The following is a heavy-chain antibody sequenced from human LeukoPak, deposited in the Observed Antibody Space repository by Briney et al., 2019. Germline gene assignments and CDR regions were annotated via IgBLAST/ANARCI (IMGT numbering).Heavy chain of an antibody. J-gene: IGHJ6*03. CDR2: IYHSGST. Sequence: SETLSLTCAVSGYSISSGYYWGWIRQPPGKGLEWIGSIYHSGSTYCNPSLKSRVTISVDTSKNQFSLKLSSVTAADTAVYYCARHGLSDDFWSGYYHYYYYYYMDVWGKGTTVTVSS. CDR1: GYSISSGYY. D-gene: IGHD3-3*01. V-gene: IGHV4-38-2*01. CDR3: ARHGLSDDFWSGYYHYYYYYYMDV.